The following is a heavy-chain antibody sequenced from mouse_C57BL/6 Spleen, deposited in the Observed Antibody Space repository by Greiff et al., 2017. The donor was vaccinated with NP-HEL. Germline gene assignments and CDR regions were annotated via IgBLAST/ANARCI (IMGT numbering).Heavy chain of an antibody. CDR2: ISSGGDYI. J-gene: IGHJ1*03. V-gene: IGHV5-9-1*02. D-gene: IGHD2-4*01. CDR1: GFTFSSYA. CDR3: TRGDDFYWYFDV. Sequence: EVKVVESGEGLVKPGGSLKLSCAASGFTFSSYAMSWVRQTPEKRLEWVAYISSGGDYIYYADTVKGRFTISRDNARNTLYLQMSSLKSEDTAMYYCTRGDDFYWYFDVWGTGTTVTVSS.